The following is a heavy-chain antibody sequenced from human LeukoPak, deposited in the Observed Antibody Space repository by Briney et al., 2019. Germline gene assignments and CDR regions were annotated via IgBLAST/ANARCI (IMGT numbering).Heavy chain of an antibody. Sequence: GGSLRLPCAASGFTFSSYSMNWVRQAPGKGLEWVSSISSSSSYIYYADSVKGRFTISRDNAKNSLYLQMNSLRAEDTAVYYCARDVWDVGYYWGQGTLVTVSS. D-gene: IGHD1-26*01. V-gene: IGHV3-21*01. CDR2: ISSSSSYI. CDR1: GFTFSSYS. J-gene: IGHJ4*02. CDR3: ARDVWDVGYY.